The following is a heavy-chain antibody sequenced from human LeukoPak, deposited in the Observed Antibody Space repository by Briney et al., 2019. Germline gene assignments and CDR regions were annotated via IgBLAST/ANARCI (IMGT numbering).Heavy chain of an antibody. CDR2: ISYDGSNK. D-gene: IGHD2-2*01. CDR3: ARAGRFCSSTSCSDY. Sequence: PGGSLRLSCAASGFTFSSYAMHWVRQAPGKGLEWVAVISYDGSNKYYADSVKGRFTISRDNSKNTLYLQMNSLRAEDTAVYYCARAGRFCSSTSCSDYWGQGTLVTVSS. V-gene: IGHV3-30-3*01. J-gene: IGHJ4*02. CDR1: GFTFSSYA.